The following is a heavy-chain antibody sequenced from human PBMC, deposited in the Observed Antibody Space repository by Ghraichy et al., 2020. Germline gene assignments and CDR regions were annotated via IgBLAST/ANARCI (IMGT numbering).Heavy chain of an antibody. CDR2: IKSKTDGETT. CDR3: TTNSYSSGTSDY. Sequence: LSLTCAASGFTFNTAWMSWVRQAPVQGLEWVGRIKSKTDGETTDYAAPVKGRFSISRDDSRNTLFLQMNSLKTEDTAMYYCTTNSYSSGTSDYWGQGTLVTVSS. D-gene: IGHD3-10*01. J-gene: IGHJ4*02. V-gene: IGHV3-15*01. CDR1: GFTFNTAW.